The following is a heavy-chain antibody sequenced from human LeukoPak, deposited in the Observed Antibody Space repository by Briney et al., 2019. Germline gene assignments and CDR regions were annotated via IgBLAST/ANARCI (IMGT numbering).Heavy chain of an antibody. J-gene: IGHJ4*02. CDR2: ISGSGRST. Sequence: GGSLRLSCAASEFTLSNQVMNWVRQAPGKGLEWVSGISGSGRSTYYADCVKGRFTISRDNSRNTLYLQMNSLRAEDTAVYYCAKDKSSSSGWYYFDYWGQGTLVTVSS. V-gene: IGHV3-23*01. CDR1: EFTLSNQV. CDR3: AKDKSSSSGWYYFDY. D-gene: IGHD6-19*01.